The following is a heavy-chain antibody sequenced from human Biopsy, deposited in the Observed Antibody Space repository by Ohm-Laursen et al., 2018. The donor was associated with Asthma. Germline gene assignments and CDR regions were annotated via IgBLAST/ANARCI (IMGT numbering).Heavy chain of an antibody. Sequence: SVKVSCNASGDSFSNYAISWVRQAPGQGLEWMGGLIPVLGTPDHAQMFEGRVTITADESTSTAYMELSSLSSEDTAVYYCARGYSGSDRSVYYYSGLEVWGQGTTVTVSS. CDR1: GDSFSNYA. CDR3: ARGYSGSDRSVYYYSGLEV. J-gene: IGHJ6*02. D-gene: IGHD5-12*01. V-gene: IGHV1-69*13. CDR2: LIPVLGTP.